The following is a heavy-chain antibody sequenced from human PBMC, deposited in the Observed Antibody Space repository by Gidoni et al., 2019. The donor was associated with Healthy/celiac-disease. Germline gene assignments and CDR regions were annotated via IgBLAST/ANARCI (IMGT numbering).Heavy chain of an antibody. CDR3: ANGFRESRH. Sequence: QAQLVESGGGVVQPGRSLRLSCAASGFTFRSYGMHWVRQAPGKGLEWVAVISDDGSNKYYADSVKGRFTISRDNSKNTLYLQMNSLRAEDTAVYYCANGFRESRHWGQGTLVTVSS. CDR1: GFTFRSYG. V-gene: IGHV3-30*18. D-gene: IGHD3-10*01. J-gene: IGHJ4*02. CDR2: ISDDGSNK.